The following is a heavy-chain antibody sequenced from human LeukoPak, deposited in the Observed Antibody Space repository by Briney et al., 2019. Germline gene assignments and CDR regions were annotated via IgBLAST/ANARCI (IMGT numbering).Heavy chain of an antibody. CDR3: AKDPPGFCTRATCRYLDS. Sequence: GGSLRLSCAASGFTFSNYGMHWVRQAPGKGLGWVAFIWYDGSNRYYADSVKGRFTISRDNSENTLFLQMSSLRTEDTAVYYCAKDPPGFCTRATCRYLDSWGQGTLVTVSS. J-gene: IGHJ4*02. CDR1: GFTFSNYG. D-gene: IGHD2-8*01. V-gene: IGHV3-30*02. CDR2: IWYDGSNR.